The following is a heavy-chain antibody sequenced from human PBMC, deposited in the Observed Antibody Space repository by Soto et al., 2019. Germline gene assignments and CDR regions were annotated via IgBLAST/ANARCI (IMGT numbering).Heavy chain of an antibody. CDR1: GGSISSYY. Sequence: PSETLSLTCTVSGGSISSYYWSWIRQPPGKGLEWIGYIYYSGSTYYNPSLKSRVTISVDTSKNQFSLKLSSVTAADTAVYYCARSRGYSGDFDYWGQGTLVTVSS. J-gene: IGHJ4*02. D-gene: IGHD5-12*01. CDR2: IYYSGST. CDR3: ARSRGYSGDFDY. V-gene: IGHV4-59*01.